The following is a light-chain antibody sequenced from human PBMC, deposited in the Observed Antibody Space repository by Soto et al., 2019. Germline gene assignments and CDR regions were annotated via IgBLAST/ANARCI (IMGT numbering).Light chain of an antibody. CDR2: ANT. CDR1: SSNIGAGYD. V-gene: IGLV1-40*01. J-gene: IGLJ3*02. CDR3: QSYDSSLSGHWV. Sequence: QSVLTQPPSVSGAPGQRVTISCTGSSSNIGAGYDVHWYQQLPGTAPKLLIYANTNRPSGVPDRFSGSKSGTSASLAITGLQAEDEADYYCQSYDSSLSGHWVFGGGTKVTVL.